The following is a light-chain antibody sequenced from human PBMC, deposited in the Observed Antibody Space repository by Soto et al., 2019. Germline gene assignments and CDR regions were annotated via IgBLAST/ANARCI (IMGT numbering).Light chain of an antibody. V-gene: IGKV3-11*01. Sequence: ETLMTQSPATLSVSPGERATLSCRASQSVSTFLAWYQHKPGQAPRLLIYDASNRATGIPDRFRGSGSGTDFTLTISSLEPEDFALYYCQQGTDWPPGTFGQGTKVEIK. CDR3: QQGTDWPPGT. CDR2: DAS. CDR1: QSVSTF. J-gene: IGKJ1*01.